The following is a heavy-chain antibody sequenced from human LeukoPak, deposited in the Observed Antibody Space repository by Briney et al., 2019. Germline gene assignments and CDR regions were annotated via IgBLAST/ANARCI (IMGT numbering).Heavy chain of an antibody. CDR1: GGTFSSYA. Sequence: ASVTVSCKASGGTFSSYAISWVRQAPGQGLEWMGGIIPIFGTANYAQKFQGRVTITADESTSTAYMELSSLRSEDTAVYYCARAPTRGSNVFDIWGQGTMVTVSS. CDR3: ARAPTRGSNVFDI. V-gene: IGHV1-69*13. J-gene: IGHJ3*02. D-gene: IGHD3-10*01. CDR2: IIPIFGTA.